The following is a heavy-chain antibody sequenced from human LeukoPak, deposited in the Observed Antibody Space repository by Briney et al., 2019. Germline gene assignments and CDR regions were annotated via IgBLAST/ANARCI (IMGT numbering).Heavy chain of an antibody. J-gene: IGHJ6*04. CDR3: ARGPRQGSAWSWGPKEKSYQYMDV. CDR1: GGSFSSHY. D-gene: IGHD6-19*01. CDR2: INPRGST. V-gene: IGHV4-34*01. Sequence: SETLSLTCSVSGGSFSSHYWTWIRQSPGKGLVWIGEINPRGSTNYNPSLESRVTVSADTSRNQLSLSLTSVTAADSAVYFRARGPRQGSAWSWGPKEKSYQYMDVWGTGTTVIVSS.